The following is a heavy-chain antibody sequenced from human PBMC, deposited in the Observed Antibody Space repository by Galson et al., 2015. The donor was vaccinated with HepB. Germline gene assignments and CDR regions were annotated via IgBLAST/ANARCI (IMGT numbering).Heavy chain of an antibody. D-gene: IGHD2-21*01. CDR3: AHRCTYCGGDCYSG. J-gene: IGHJ4*02. CDR2: IYWDDDK. V-gene: IGHV2-5*02. CDR1: GFSLSTSGVG. Sequence: PALVKPTQTLTLTCTFSGFSLSTSGVGVGWIRQPPGKALEWLALIYWDDDKRYSPSLKGRLTITKGTSKNQVVLTMTNMDPIDTATYYCAHRCTYCGGDCYSGWGQGTPVTVSS.